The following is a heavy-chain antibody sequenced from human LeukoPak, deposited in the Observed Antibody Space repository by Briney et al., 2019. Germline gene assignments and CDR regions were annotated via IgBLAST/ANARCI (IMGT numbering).Heavy chain of an antibody. D-gene: IGHD3-16*01. CDR3: AGGGSYPSAFDI. J-gene: IGHJ3*02. Sequence: GGSLRLSCAASGFTVSSNYMSWARQAPGKGLEWVSIIYSGGSTFYADSVKGRFTISRDNSKNTLYLQMNSLIAEDTAVYYCAGGGSYPSAFDIWGQGTMVTFSS. CDR2: IYSGGST. V-gene: IGHV3-53*01. CDR1: GFTVSSNY.